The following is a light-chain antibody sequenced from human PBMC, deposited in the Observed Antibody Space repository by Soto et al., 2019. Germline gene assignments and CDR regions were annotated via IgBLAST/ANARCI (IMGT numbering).Light chain of an antibody. CDR1: QDISNY. V-gene: IGKV1-33*01. CDR2: DAS. Sequence: DIQMTQSPSSLAASVGDRVTITFQASQDISNYLNCYQPKPGKATKLLIYDASNLETGVPSRFRGSGSGTDFTFTISSLQPEDLATYYCQQYDNLPPTCGGGTHVEI. J-gene: IGKJ4*01. CDR3: QQYDNLPPT.